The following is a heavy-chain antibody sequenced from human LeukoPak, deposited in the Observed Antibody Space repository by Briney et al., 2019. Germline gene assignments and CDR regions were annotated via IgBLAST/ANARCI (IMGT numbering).Heavy chain of an antibody. J-gene: IGHJ4*02. Sequence: GGSLRLSCAASGFTFSSYSMNWVRQAPGKGLEWVSSISSSSSYIYYADSVKGRFTISRDNAKNSLYLQMNSLRAEDTALYYCAKGRTEVAWGSHFADWGQGTLVTVSS. CDR3: AKGRTEVAWGSHFAD. D-gene: IGHD6-19*01. CDR2: ISSSSSYI. CDR1: GFTFSSYS. V-gene: IGHV3-21*04.